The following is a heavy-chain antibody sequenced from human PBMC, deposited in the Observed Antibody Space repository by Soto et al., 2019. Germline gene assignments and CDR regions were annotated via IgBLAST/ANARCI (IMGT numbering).Heavy chain of an antibody. J-gene: IGHJ6*02. D-gene: IGHD3-3*01. CDR1: AYTFTSYG. V-gene: IGHV1-18*01. CDR2: ISGYNGNT. CDR3: ARDGRFLEKYYYYGMDV. Sequence: ASVKVSCKASAYTFTSYGISWVRQAPGQGLEWMGWISGYNGNTNYAQKLQGRVTMTTDTSTSTAYMELRSLRSDDTAVYYCARDGRFLEKYYYYGMDVWGQGTTVTVSS.